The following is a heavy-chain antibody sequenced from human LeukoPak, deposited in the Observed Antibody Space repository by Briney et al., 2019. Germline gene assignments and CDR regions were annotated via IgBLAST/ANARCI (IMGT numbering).Heavy chain of an antibody. V-gene: IGHV4-59*01. J-gene: IGHJ4*02. Sequence: SETLSLTCTVSGDSITSYYWSWIRQPPGKGLEYIGYIFYSGTTNYNPSLKSRVTISVNTSKNQFSLKLSSVTAADTAVYYCAKVHYDILTFNYWGQGTLVTVSS. CDR1: GDSITSYY. CDR2: IFYSGTT. D-gene: IGHD3-9*01. CDR3: AKVHYDILTFNY.